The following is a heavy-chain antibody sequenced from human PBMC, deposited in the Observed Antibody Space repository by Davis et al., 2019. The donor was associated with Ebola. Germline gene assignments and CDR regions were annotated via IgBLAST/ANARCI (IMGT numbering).Heavy chain of an antibody. D-gene: IGHD5-12*01. V-gene: IGHV3-66*01. CDR2: IYSGGRT. J-gene: IGHJ4*02. CDR3: ASSLVADH. CDR1: EFTFTTAW. Sequence: GGSLRLSCAVSEFTFTTAWMSWVRQAPGKGLEWISVIYSGGRTLYADSVKGRFIISRDNSKNTLYLRMNSLRAEDTAVYYCASSLVADHWGQGTLVTVSS.